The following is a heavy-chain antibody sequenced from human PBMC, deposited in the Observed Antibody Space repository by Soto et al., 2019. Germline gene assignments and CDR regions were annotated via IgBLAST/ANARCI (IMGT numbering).Heavy chain of an antibody. V-gene: IGHV4-61*08. J-gene: IGHJ3*01. CDR3: ARDRSDDLHSFGAFHL. CDR2: IYHSGST. CDR1: GGSVSIGGHY. Sequence: PETLSLTCTVSGGSVSIGGHYWSWIRQPPGKGLEWIAYIYHSGSTDYNPSLKSRVTISVDLSRNQFSLRLDSVTAADTAVYYCARDRSDDLHSFGAFHLRGQGTMVTGSS. D-gene: IGHD3-3*01.